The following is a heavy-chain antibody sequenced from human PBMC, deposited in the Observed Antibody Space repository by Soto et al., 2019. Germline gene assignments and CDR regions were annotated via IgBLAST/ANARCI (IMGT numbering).Heavy chain of an antibody. CDR1: GFTFSDYY. D-gene: IGHD4-17*01. CDR2: ISSSSSYT. J-gene: IGHJ4*02. V-gene: IGHV3-11*06. Sequence: QVQLVESGGGLVKPGGSLRLSCAASGFTFSDYYMSWIRQAPGKGLEWVSYISSSSSYTNYTDSVKGRFTISRDNARNSLYLQMNSLRAEYTAVYYCARGLTVASYFDYSGQGTLVTVSS. CDR3: ARGLTVASYFDY.